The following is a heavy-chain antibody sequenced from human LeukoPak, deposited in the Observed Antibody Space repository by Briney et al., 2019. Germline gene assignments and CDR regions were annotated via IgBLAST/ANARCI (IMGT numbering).Heavy chain of an antibody. CDR3: ARDFGTTGWHTFDY. D-gene: IGHD6-19*01. CDR2: TYYRSKWYN. J-gene: IGHJ4*02. CDR1: GDSVSSKNGA. Sequence: SQTLSLTCVVSGDSVSSKNGAWNWIRQSPSRGLEWLGRTYYRSKWYNDYAESMEGRTTISQDTSKNQYSLHLNSVTPDDTAVYYCARDFGTTGWHTFDYWGQGTLVTVSS. V-gene: IGHV6-1*01.